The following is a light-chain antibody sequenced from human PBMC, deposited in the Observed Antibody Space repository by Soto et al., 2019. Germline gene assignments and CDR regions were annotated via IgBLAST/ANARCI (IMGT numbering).Light chain of an antibody. V-gene: IGKV1-39*01. CDR3: QQSFNTPVT. J-gene: IGKJ5*01. CDR1: QSINSY. CDR2: AAS. Sequence: DIQMTQSPSSLSASVGDRVTITCRASQSINSYLNWYQQKPGKAPKLLIYAASSLQSGVPSRFSGSGSGTDFPLTISSLQPEDFATYYCQQSFNTPVTFGQGTRLEIK.